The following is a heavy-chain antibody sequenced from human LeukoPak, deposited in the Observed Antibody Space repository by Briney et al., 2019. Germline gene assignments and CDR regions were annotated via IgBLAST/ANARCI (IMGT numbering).Heavy chain of an antibody. J-gene: IGHJ4*02. V-gene: IGHV3-30*18. Sequence: GGSLRLSCAASGFTFSSYGMHWVRQAPGKGLEWVAVISYDGSNKYYADSVKGRFTISRGNSKNTLYLQMNSLRAEDTAVYYCAKQDDSSGYPLGCWGQGTLVTVSS. CDR1: GFTFSSYG. CDR3: AKQDDSSGYPLGC. D-gene: IGHD3-22*01. CDR2: ISYDGSNK.